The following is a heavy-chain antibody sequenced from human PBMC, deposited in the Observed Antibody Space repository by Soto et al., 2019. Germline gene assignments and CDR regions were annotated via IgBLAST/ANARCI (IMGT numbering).Heavy chain of an antibody. J-gene: IGHJ4*02. CDR1: GFTFSSYA. Sequence: PGGSLILSCAASGFTFSSYAMHWVRQAPGKGLEYVSAISSNGGSTYYANSVKGRFTISRDNSKNTLYLQMGSLRAEDMAVYYCARLADSSSWDFDYWGQGTLVTVSS. D-gene: IGHD6-13*01. V-gene: IGHV3-64*01. CDR3: ARLADSSSWDFDY. CDR2: ISSNGGST.